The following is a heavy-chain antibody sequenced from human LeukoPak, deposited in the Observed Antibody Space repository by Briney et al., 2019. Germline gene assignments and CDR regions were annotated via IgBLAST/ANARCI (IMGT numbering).Heavy chain of an antibody. J-gene: IGHJ3*02. CDR2: MSRNSKYI. CDR1: GFSFSSYA. CDR3: ARDQRLYDYWSGLIDI. D-gene: IGHD3/OR15-3a*01. V-gene: IGHV3-21*01. Sequence: PGGSLRLSCAASGFSFSSYAMNWVRQAPGKGLEWVSSMSRNSKYIYYADSVTGRFTISRDNAKNSLYLQMNSLRAEDTAVYYCARDQRLYDYWSGLIDIWGQGTMVTVSS.